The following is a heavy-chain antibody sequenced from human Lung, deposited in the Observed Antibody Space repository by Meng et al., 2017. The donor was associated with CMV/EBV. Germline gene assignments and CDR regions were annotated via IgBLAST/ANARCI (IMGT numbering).Heavy chain of an antibody. CDR1: GFTLSTYW. CDR2: INSDGSST. D-gene: IGHD3-10*01. Sequence: ESLKFSCAATGFTLSTYWMHWVSQAPGKGLVWVSRINSDGSSTSYADSVKGRFTISRDNAKNRLYLQMNSLRAEDTDVYYCARDLRVRGVKGGSRYYGMDVRGQGTTVTVSS. CDR3: ARDLRVRGVKGGSRYYGMDV. J-gene: IGHJ6*02. V-gene: IGHV3-74*01.